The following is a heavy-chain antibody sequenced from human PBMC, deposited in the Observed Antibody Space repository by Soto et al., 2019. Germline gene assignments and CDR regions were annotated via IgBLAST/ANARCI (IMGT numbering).Heavy chain of an antibody. D-gene: IGHD3-10*01. CDR3: ARLVYDTRLNYMYFDF. CDR1: SVSISSGNW. V-gene: IGHV4-4*02. J-gene: IGHJ4*02. Sequence: SETLSLTCAVSSVSISSGNWWTWVRQSPQRGLEYIGEIFHDGTANYYPSFERRVAISVDTSKNQFSLKLTSVTAADTAIYFCARLVYDTRLNYMYFDFWGQGTLVTVSS. CDR2: IFHDGTA.